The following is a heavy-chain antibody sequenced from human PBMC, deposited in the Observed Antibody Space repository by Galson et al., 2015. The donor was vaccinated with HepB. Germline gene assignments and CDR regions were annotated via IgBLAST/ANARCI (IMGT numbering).Heavy chain of an antibody. CDR3: ATAALWYSSSWYQPPDY. CDR2: FDPEDGET. D-gene: IGHD6-13*01. V-gene: IGHV1-24*01. Sequence: SVKVSCKVSGYTLTDLSMHWVRQAPGKGLEWMGGFDPEDGETIYAQKFQGRVTMTEDTSTDTAYMELSSLRSEDTAVYYCATAALWYSSSWYQPPDYWGQGTLVTVSS. CDR1: GYTLTDLS. J-gene: IGHJ4*02.